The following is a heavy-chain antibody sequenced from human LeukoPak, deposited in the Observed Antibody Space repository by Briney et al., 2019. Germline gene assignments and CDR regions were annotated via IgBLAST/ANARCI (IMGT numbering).Heavy chain of an antibody. J-gene: IGHJ4*02. V-gene: IGHV3-33*01. CDR2: IWYDGSNK. CDR3: ARDATIYDILTGYHGGDY. CDR1: GFTFSSYG. Sequence: GGSLRLSCAASGFTFSSYGMHWVRQAPGKGLEWVAVIWYDGSNKYYADSVKGRFTISRDNSKNTLYLQMNSLRAEDTAVYYCARDATIYDILTGYHGGDYWGQGTLVTVSS. D-gene: IGHD3-9*01.